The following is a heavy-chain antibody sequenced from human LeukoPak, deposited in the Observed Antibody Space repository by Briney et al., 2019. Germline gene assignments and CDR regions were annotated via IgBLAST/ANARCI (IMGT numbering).Heavy chain of an antibody. CDR1: GFTFSSYA. Sequence: GGSLRLSCAASGFTFSSYAMHWVRQAPGKGLEWVAVISYDGSNKYYAHSVKGRFTISRDNSKNTLYLQMNSLRAEDTAVYYCARYLGTFYYYYGMDVWGQGTTVTVSS. CDR3: ARYLGTFYYYYGMDV. CDR2: ISYDGSNK. D-gene: IGHD3-16*01. J-gene: IGHJ6*02. V-gene: IGHV3-30-3*01.